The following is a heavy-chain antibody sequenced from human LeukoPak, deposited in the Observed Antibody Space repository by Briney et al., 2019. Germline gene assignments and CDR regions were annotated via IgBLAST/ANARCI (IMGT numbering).Heavy chain of an antibody. J-gene: IGHJ3*02. CDR1: GHTFTGYY. D-gene: IGHD2-2*01. V-gene: IGHV1-2*02. CDR2: IDPNSGGT. Sequence: GASVKVSCKTSGHTFTGYYIHLLRQAPGQGLEWMAWIDPNSGGTNYAHKFQGRVTMTRDTSISTAYMELSRLRSDDTAVYYCARGEYCSSTSCYDAFDIWGQGTMVTVSS. CDR3: ARGEYCSSTSCYDAFDI.